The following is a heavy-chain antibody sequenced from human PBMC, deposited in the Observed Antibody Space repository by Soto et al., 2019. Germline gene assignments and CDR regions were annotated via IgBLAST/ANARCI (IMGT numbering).Heavy chain of an antibody. J-gene: IGHJ5*02. D-gene: IGHD5-18*01. CDR3: AKGSGYSYGYTLWFDP. CDR2: ISGSGGST. CDR1: GFTVRSYG. Sequence: GSVRLSCAASGFTVRSYGRSWVRQAPGKGLEWVSDISGSGGSTYYADSVKGRFTISRDNSKNTLYLQMNSLRADDTAVYYCAKGSGYSYGYTLWFDPWGQGTLVTVSS. V-gene: IGHV3-23*01.